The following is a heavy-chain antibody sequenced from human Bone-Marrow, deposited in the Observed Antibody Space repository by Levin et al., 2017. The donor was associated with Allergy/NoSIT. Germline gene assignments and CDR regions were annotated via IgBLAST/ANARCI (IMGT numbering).Heavy chain of an antibody. J-gene: IGHJ4*02. D-gene: IGHD2-15*01. V-gene: IGHV3-7*01. CDR2: IKPDGSDK. Sequence: GGSLRLSCAASGFIFSNYWMDWVRQAPGKGLEWVASIKPDGSDKYYVGSVKGRFTISRDNAKNSLYLQMDSLRVEDTAVYYCARELQWSRDYWGQGTLVIVSS. CDR3: ARELQWSRDY. CDR1: GFIFSNYW.